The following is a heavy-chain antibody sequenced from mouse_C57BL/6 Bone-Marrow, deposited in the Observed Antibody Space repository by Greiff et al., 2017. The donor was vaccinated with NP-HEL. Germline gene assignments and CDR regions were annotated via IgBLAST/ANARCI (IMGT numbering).Heavy chain of an antibody. CDR2: ISDGGSYT. V-gene: IGHV5-4*01. Sequence: EVKLVESGGGLVKPGGSLKLSCAASGFTFSSYAMSWVRQTPEKRLEWVATISDGGSYTYYPANVKGRFTISRDNAKNNLYLQMSHLTSEDTAMYYCARDGDSKVAYWGQGTLVTVSA. J-gene: IGHJ3*01. D-gene: IGHD2-5*01. CDR1: GFTFSSYA. CDR3: ARDGDSKVAY.